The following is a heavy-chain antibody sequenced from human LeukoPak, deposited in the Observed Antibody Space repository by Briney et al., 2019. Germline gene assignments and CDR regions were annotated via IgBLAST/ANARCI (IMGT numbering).Heavy chain of an antibody. Sequence: PSETLSLTCAVYGGSFSGYYWSWIRQPPGKGLEWIGEINHSGSTNYNPSLKSRVTISVDTSKNQFSLKLSSVTAADTAVYYCARVGYFGSGNYYNDRGAFDYWGQGTLVTVSS. CDR2: INHSGST. CDR1: GGSFSGYY. V-gene: IGHV4-34*01. D-gene: IGHD3-10*01. J-gene: IGHJ4*02. CDR3: ARVGYFGSGNYYNDRGAFDY.